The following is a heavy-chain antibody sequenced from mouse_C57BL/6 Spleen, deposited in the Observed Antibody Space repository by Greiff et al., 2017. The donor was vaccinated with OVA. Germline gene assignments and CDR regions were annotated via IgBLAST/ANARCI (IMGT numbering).Heavy chain of an antibody. CDR3: ARDYYYGDRYFDV. V-gene: IGHV3-1*01. Sequence: EVQLQQSGPGLVKPSQSLSLTCTVTGYSITSGYDWHWIRHFPGNKLEWMGYISYSGSTNYNPSLKSRISITHDTSKNHFFLKLNSVTTEDTATYYCARDYYYGDRYFDVWGTGTTVTVSS. D-gene: IGHD1-1*01. J-gene: IGHJ1*03. CDR2: ISYSGST. CDR1: GYSITSGYD.